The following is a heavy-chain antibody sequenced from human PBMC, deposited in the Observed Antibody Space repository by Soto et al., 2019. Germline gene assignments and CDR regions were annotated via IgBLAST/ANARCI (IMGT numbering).Heavy chain of an antibody. Sequence: GGSLRLSCAASGFTFSSYGMHWVRQAPGKGLEWVAVISYDGSNKYYADSVKGRFTISRDNSKNTLYLQMNSLRAEDTAVYYCARDAAAGLNDYWGQGTLVTVSS. CDR1: GFTFSSYG. CDR3: ARDAAAGLNDY. CDR2: ISYDGSNK. D-gene: IGHD6-13*01. V-gene: IGHV3-30*03. J-gene: IGHJ4*02.